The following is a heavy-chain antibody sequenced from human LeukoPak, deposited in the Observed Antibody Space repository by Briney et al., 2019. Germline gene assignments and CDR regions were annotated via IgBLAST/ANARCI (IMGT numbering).Heavy chain of an antibody. D-gene: IGHD2-2*01. Sequence: SETLSLTCAVYGGSFSGYYWSWIRQPPGKGREWIGAINHSGSTNYNPSLKSRVTISVDTSKNQFSLKLSSVTAADTAVYYCARVVVPAAHNWFDPWGQGTLVTVSS. V-gene: IGHV4-34*01. CDR3: ARVVVPAAHNWFDP. J-gene: IGHJ5*02. CDR1: GGSFSGYY. CDR2: INHSGST.